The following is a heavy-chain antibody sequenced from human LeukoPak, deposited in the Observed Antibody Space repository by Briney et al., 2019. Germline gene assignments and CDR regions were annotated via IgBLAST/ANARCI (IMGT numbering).Heavy chain of an antibody. D-gene: IGHD4-17*01. CDR3: ARESVTTSYYYYYMDV. Sequence: PSETLSLTCTVSGGSISSYYWSWIRQPPGKGLEWIGYIYTSGSTNYNPSLKSRVTMSVDTSKNQFSLKLSSVTAADTAVYYCARESVTTSYYYYYMDVWGKGTTVTISS. CDR1: GGSISSYY. V-gene: IGHV4-4*08. CDR2: IYTSGST. J-gene: IGHJ6*03.